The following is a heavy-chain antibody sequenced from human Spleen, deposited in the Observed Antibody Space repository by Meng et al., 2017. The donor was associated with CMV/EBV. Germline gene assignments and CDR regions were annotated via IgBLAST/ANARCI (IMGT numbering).Heavy chain of an antibody. CDR3: ASIEPYYCSSTSCYTARVPSEQGDY. Sequence: GGSLRLSCAASGFTFSSYSMHWVRQAPGKGLEWVSSISSSSSYIYYADSVKGRFTISRDNAKNSLYLQMNSLRAEDTAVYYCASIEPYYCSSTSCYTARVPSEQGDYWGQGTLVTVSS. CDR2: ISSSSSYI. V-gene: IGHV3-21*01. J-gene: IGHJ4*02. CDR1: GFTFSSYS. D-gene: IGHD2-2*02.